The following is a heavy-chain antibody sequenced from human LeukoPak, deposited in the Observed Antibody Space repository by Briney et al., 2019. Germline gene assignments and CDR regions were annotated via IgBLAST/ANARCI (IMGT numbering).Heavy chain of an antibody. Sequence: SETLSLTCNVSGDSVSNSSYYWGWIRQPPGKGLEWIASIYYSGSTYYSPSLKSRLTISVDTSKNHFSLKLSSVIAADTAIYYCGRHRGLWVGELWGQGTLVTVSS. D-gene: IGHD3-10*01. CDR3: GRHRGLWVGEL. V-gene: IGHV4-39*01. CDR2: IYYSGST. J-gene: IGHJ4*02. CDR1: GDSVSNSSYY.